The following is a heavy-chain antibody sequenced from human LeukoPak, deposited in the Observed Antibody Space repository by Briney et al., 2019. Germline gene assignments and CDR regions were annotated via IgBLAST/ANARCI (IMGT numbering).Heavy chain of an antibody. Sequence: VASVKVSCKASGYTFIGYYMHWVRQAPGQGLEWMGWINPNSGGTNYAQKFQGRVTMTRDTSISTAYMELSRLRSDDTAVYYCARNLAARRKPNYFDYWGQGTLVTVSS. CDR3: ARNLAARRKPNYFDY. J-gene: IGHJ4*02. CDR1: GYTFIGYY. D-gene: IGHD6-6*01. V-gene: IGHV1-2*02. CDR2: INPNSGGT.